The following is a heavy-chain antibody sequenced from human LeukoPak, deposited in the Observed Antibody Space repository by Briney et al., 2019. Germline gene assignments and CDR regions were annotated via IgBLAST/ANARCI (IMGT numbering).Heavy chain of an antibody. Sequence: ASVKVFCKASGYTFTSYDINWVRQATGQGLEWMGWMNPNSGNTGYAQKFQGRVTMTGNTSISTAYMELSSLRSEDTAVYYCASTVHDSSGYYYSYWGQGTLVTVSS. D-gene: IGHD3-22*01. CDR1: GYTFTSYD. V-gene: IGHV1-8*01. CDR2: MNPNSGNT. CDR3: ASTVHDSSGYYYSY. J-gene: IGHJ4*02.